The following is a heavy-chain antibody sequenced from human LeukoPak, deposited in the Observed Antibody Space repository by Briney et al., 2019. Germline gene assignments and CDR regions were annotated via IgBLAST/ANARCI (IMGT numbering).Heavy chain of an antibody. CDR3: ARAQYYYDSSGYQYYVDY. J-gene: IGHJ4*02. CDR2: IYTSGST. D-gene: IGHD3-22*01. Sequence: SETLSLTCTVSGGSISSYYWSWIREPAGKGLEWIGHIYTSGSTNYNPSLKSRVTMSVDTSKNQFSLKLSSVTAADTAVYYCARAQYYYDSSGYQYYVDYWGQGTLVTVSS. CDR1: GGSISSYY. V-gene: IGHV4-4*07.